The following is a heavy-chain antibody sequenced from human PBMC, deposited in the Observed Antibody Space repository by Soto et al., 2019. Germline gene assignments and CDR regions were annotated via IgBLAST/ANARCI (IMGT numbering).Heavy chain of an antibody. CDR2: IFWDDDK. CDR3: AHRSRVYAYYFDQ. J-gene: IGHJ4*02. D-gene: IGHD5-12*01. Sequence: QITLKESGPTLVKPTQTLTLTCSFSGFSLSTRGVGVGWIRPPPGKALEWLALIFWDDDKWYSPSLRSRLTITEDTSKNQVVLTRTNMDPVDTATYYCAHRSRVYAYYFDQWGQGTLGTVPS. CDR1: GFSLSTRGVG. V-gene: IGHV2-5*02.